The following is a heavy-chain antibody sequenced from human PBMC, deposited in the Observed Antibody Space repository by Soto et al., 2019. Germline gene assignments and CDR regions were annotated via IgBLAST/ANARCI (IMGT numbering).Heavy chain of an antibody. Sequence: QVQLVESGGGVVQPGRSLRLSCAASGFTFSSYAMHWVRQAPGKGLEWVAVISYDGSNKYYADSVKGRFTISRDNSKNTLYLQMNSLRAEDTAVYYCARGLVSVLVPAATLNWFDPWGQGTLVTVSS. CDR3: ARGLVSVLVPAATLNWFDP. J-gene: IGHJ5*02. CDR1: GFTFSSYA. CDR2: ISYDGSNK. V-gene: IGHV3-30-3*01. D-gene: IGHD2-2*01.